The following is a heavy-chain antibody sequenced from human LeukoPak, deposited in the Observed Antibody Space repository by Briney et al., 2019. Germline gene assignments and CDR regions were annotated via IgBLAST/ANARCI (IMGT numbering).Heavy chain of an antibody. V-gene: IGHV3-23*01. D-gene: IGHD2-2*01. Sequence: GGSLRLSCAASGFTFSSYAMSWVRQAPGKGLEWVSAISGSGGSTYYADSVKGRFTISRDNSKNTLYLQMNSLRAEDTAVYYCAKVPSVYCSSTSCYFDYWGQGTLVTVSS. J-gene: IGHJ4*02. CDR2: ISGSGGST. CDR1: GFTFSSYA. CDR3: AKVPSVYCSSTSCYFDY.